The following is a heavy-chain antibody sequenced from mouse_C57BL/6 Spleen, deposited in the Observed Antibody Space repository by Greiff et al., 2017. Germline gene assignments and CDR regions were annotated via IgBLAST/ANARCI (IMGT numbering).Heavy chain of an antibody. J-gene: IGHJ2*01. Sequence: QVQLKQSGAELARPGASVKMSCKASGYTFTSYTMHWVKQRPGQGLEWIGYINPSSGYTKYNQKFKDQATLTADKSSSTAYMQLSSLTSEDSAVYYCARGLGNYFDYWGQGTTLTVSS. V-gene: IGHV1-4*01. D-gene: IGHD3-3*01. CDR1: GYTFTSYT. CDR2: INPSSGYT. CDR3: ARGLGNYFDY.